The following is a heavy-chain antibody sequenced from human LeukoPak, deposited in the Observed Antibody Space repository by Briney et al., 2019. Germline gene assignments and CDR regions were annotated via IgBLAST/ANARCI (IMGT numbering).Heavy chain of an antibody. J-gene: IGHJ4*02. D-gene: IGHD4-17*01. Sequence: GGSLRLSCAASGFTFSNYAMSWVRQAPGKGLEWVSAINGGGGRTYYADSVKVRFTISRDNSKNTVYLQMNSLRAEDTAIYYCAKDGTDYGDYGFDSWGQGTLVTVSS. CDR3: AKDGTDYGDYGFDS. CDR1: GFTFSNYA. V-gene: IGHV3-23*01. CDR2: INGGGGRT.